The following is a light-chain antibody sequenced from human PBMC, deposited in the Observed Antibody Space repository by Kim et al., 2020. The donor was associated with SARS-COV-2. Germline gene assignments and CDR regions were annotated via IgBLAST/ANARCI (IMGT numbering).Light chain of an antibody. V-gene: IGKV1-17*03. CDR3: LQHKTFPYT. J-gene: IGKJ2*01. CDR2: GAS. CDR1: QDISYF. Sequence: SASVGYRVTITGRASQDISYFLAWIQQKPGKAPKRLIYGASTLQSGVPSRFSGSGSGTEFTLTISSLQPEDFTTYFCLQHKTFPYTFGQGTKLEIK.